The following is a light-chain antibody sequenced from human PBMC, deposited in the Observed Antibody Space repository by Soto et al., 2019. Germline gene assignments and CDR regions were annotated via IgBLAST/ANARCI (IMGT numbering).Light chain of an antibody. Sequence: QSVLTQPRSVSGSPGQSVTISCTGTSSDVGGYNYVSWYQQHPGKAPKLIIYDVTERPSGVPDRFSGSKSGNTASLTISGLQAEDEADYYCCSYAGSYTLLFGGGTKLTVL. J-gene: IGLJ2*01. V-gene: IGLV2-11*01. CDR2: DVT. CDR1: SSDVGGYNY. CDR3: CSYAGSYTLL.